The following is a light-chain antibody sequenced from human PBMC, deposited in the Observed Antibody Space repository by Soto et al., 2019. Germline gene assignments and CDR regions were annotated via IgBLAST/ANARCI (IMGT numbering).Light chain of an antibody. Sequence: DIQMTQSPSSLSASVGDRVTITCRASQSISSYLNWYQQKPVKAPKLLIYAASSLQSGVPSRFSGRGSGTDFTLTISSLQPEEVATYYCQQSYSTPYTLGQGTKLEIK. CDR1: QSISSY. V-gene: IGKV1-39*01. J-gene: IGKJ2*01. CDR2: AAS. CDR3: QQSYSTPYT.